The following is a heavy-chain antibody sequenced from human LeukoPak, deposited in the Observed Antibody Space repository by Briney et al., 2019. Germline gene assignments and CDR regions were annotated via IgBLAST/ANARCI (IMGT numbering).Heavy chain of an antibody. J-gene: IGHJ4*02. D-gene: IGHD6-13*01. CDR3: AKIVQYTASTGTGLDY. CDR1: GFTFINYG. V-gene: IGHV3-33*06. CDR2: IWYDGSYK. Sequence: GGSLRLSCAASGFTFINYGMHWVRQAPGKGLDWVAVIWYDGSYKYYADSVKGRFTISRDNSKNTLYLQMNSLRAEDTAIYYCAKIVQYTASTGTGLDYWGQGTLVTVSS.